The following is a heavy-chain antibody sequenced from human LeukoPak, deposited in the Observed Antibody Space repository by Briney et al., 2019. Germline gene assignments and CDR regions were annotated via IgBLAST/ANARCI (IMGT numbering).Heavy chain of an antibody. Sequence: GGSPRLSCAASGFTVSSNYMSWVRQAPGKGLEWVAVISYDGSNKYYADSVKGRFTISRDNSKNTLYLQMNSLRAEDTAVYYCAKDFLAVAGTRYYGMDVWGQGTTVTVSS. CDR1: GFTVSSNY. CDR3: AKDFLAVAGTRYYGMDV. D-gene: IGHD6-19*01. V-gene: IGHV3-30*18. CDR2: ISYDGSNK. J-gene: IGHJ6*02.